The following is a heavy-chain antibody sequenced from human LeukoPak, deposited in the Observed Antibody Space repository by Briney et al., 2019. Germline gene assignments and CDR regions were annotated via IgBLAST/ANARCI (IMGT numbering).Heavy chain of an antibody. CDR3: ARSIGLTGGGVDV. CDR1: GFTFSDYN. Sequence: GGSLRLSCAASGFTFSDYNMNWVRQAPGKGLEWVSYITNGGSTIHRADSVKGRFTISRDNAKKTLYLQMNSLRAEDTAVYCCARSIGLTGGGVDVWGQGTTVTVSS. J-gene: IGHJ6*02. D-gene: IGHD3-9*01. CDR2: ITNGGSTI. V-gene: IGHV3-11*01.